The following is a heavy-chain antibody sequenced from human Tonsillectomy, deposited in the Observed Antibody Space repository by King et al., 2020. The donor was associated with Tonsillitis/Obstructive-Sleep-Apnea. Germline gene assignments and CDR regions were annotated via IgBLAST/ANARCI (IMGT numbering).Heavy chain of an antibody. CDR3: VAYYYYYGMDV. CDR1: GGSFSGFY. J-gene: IGHJ6*02. CDR2: INHSGST. Sequence: VQLQQWGAGLLKPSETLSLTCTVYGGSFSGFYWSWIRQPPGKGLEWIGEINHSGSTNYNPSLKSRVPISVETSKNQVSLKLSSVTAADTAVYYCVAYYYYYGMDVWGQGTTVTVSS. V-gene: IGHV4-34*01.